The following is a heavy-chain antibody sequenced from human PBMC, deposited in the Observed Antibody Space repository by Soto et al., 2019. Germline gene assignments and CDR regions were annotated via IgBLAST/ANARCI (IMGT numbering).Heavy chain of an antibody. Sequence: EVQLLESGGGLVQPGGSLRLSCAASGFTFSTYAMRWVRQAPGKGLEWVSAISGRGDSTYYADSVKGRFTISRDNSKNTLYLQMNSQRAEDTAVYYCARRGSGSYYDYWGQGTLVTVSS. CDR2: ISGRGDST. CDR3: ARRGSGSYYDY. D-gene: IGHD1-26*01. J-gene: IGHJ4*02. CDR1: GFTFSTYA. V-gene: IGHV3-23*01.